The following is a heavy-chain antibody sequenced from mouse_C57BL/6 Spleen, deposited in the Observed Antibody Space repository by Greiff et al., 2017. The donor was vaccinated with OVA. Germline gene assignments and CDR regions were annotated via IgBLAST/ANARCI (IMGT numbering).Heavy chain of an antibody. V-gene: IGHV1-82*01. CDR1: GYAFSSSW. D-gene: IGHD2-4*01. Sequence: VQLQQSGPELVKPGASVKISCKASGYAFSSSWMNWVKQRPGKGLEWIGRIYPGDGDTNYNGKFKGKATLTADKSSSTAYMQLSSLTSEDSAVYFCARGGYYDYDRGDYYAMDYWGQGTSVTVSS. J-gene: IGHJ4*01. CDR3: ARGGYYDYDRGDYYAMDY. CDR2: IYPGDGDT.